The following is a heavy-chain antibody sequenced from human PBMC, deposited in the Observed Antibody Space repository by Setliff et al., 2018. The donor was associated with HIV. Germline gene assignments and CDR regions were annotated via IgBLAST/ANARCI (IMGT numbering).Heavy chain of an antibody. D-gene: IGHD3-16*01. Sequence: KPSETLSLTCTVSSGSISGTSYYWGWIRQPPGQGLERIGSIYYSGNTYYNPSLKSRVTMSVDTSKNQFSLKVKSVTAADTAVYYCAREPKGGDDRALDYWGQGTLVTVSS. CDR1: SGSISGTSYY. CDR2: IYYSGNT. J-gene: IGHJ4*02. CDR3: AREPKGGDDRALDY. V-gene: IGHV4-39*07.